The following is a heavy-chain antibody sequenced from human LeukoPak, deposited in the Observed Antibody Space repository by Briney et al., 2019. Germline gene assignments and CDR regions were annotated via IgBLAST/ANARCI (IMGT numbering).Heavy chain of an antibody. J-gene: IGHJ6*02. CDR1: GFTFGTYW. D-gene: IGHD6-6*01. CDR3: ARSSWGMDV. CDR2: IKPDGSEK. V-gene: IGHV3-7*01. Sequence: GSLRLSCAASGFTFGTYWMTWVRQAPGKGLEWVANIKPDGSEKYCVDSVKGRFTISRDNAKNSLDLQMNSLRAEDTAVYYCARSSWGMDVWGQGTTVTVSS.